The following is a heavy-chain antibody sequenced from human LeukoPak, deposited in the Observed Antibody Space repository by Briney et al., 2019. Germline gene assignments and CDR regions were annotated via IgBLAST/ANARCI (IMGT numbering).Heavy chain of an antibody. J-gene: IGHJ6*03. D-gene: IGHD4-11*01. Sequence: GESLKISCKGSGYSFTSYWIGWVRQMPGKGLEWMAIIYPGDSDTRYSPSFQGQVTISADKSISTAYLQWSSLKASDTAMYYCARLPGGVTTYYYYMDVWGKGTTVTVSS. CDR2: IYPGDSDT. CDR1: GYSFTSYW. CDR3: ARLPGGVTTYYYYMDV. V-gene: IGHV5-51*01.